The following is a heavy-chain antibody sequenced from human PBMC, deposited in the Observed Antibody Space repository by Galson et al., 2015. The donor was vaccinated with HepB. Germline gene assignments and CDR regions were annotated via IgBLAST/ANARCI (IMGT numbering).Heavy chain of an antibody. CDR2: INPNSGGT. CDR1: GYTFTGYY. CDR3: ARARNFLPWRPALGVRGSWFDP. V-gene: IGHV1-2*06. Sequence: SVKVSCKASGYTFTGYYMHWVRQAPGQGLEWMGRINPNSGGTNYAQKFQGRVTMTRDTSISIAYMELSRLRSDDTAVYYCARARNFLPWRPALGVRGSWFDPWGQGTLVTVSS. D-gene: IGHD3-10*01. J-gene: IGHJ5*02.